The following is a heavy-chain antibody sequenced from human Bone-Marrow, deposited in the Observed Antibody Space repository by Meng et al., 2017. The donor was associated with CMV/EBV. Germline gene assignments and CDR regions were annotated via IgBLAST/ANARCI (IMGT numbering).Heavy chain of an antibody. D-gene: IGHD2-2*01. CDR2: INHDGSRT. V-gene: IGHV3-74*01. Sequence: GGSLRLSCAASGFTFSSYRMHWVRQAPGKGLEWVSRINHDGSRTCYVDSVKGRFTISRDNAKNSLYLQMNSLRAEDTAVYYCARGQCCYFSCFQSSDGIDVWGPGTRVNVSS. J-gene: IGHJ5*02. CDR3: ARGQCCYFSCFQSSDGIDV. CDR1: GFTFSSYR.